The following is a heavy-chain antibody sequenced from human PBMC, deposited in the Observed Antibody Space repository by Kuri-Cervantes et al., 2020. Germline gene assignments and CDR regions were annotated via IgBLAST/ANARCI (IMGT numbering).Heavy chain of an antibody. CDR2: ISGSGGST. CDR3: AKEKGGWYY. D-gene: IGHD6-19*01. J-gene: IGHJ4*02. Sequence: GESLKISCAASGFTLSSYAMSWVRQAPGKGLEWVSAISGSGGSTYYADSVKGRFTISRDNSKNTLYLQMNSLRAEDTALYYCAKEKGGWYYWGQGTLVTVSS. CDR1: GFTLSSYA. V-gene: IGHV3-23*01.